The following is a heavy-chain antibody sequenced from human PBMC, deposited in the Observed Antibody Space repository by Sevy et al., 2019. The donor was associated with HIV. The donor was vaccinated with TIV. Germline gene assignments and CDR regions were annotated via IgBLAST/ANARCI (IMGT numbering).Heavy chain of an antibody. D-gene: IGHD3-3*01. V-gene: IGHV1-2*02. CDR1: GYTFAAYY. Sequence: ASVKVSCKTSGYTFAAYYIHWVRQAPGQGPEWLGWIYPNGGDTTYAQKFQGRVTVTMSTSINTVYMKLNRLRSDDTAVYYCARGKREEWLLYLDNWGQGTLVTVSS. CDR2: IYPNGGDT. CDR3: ARGKREEWLLYLDN. J-gene: IGHJ4*02.